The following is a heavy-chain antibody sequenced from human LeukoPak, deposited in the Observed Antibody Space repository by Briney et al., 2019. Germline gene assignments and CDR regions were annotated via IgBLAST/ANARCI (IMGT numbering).Heavy chain of an antibody. J-gene: IGHJ4*02. V-gene: IGHV4-59*08. CDR2: IYYSGST. CDR3: ARTPDLWFGEILYFDY. CDR1: GGSISSYY. D-gene: IGHD3-10*01. Sequence: SETLSLTCTVSGGSISSYYWSWIRQPPGKGLEWIGYIYYSGSTNYNPSLKSRVTISVDTSKNQFSLKLSSVTAADTAVYYCARTPDLWFGEILYFDYWGQGTLVTVSS.